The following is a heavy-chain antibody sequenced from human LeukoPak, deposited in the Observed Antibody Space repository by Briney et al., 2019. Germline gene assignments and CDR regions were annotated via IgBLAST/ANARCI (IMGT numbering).Heavy chain of an antibody. V-gene: IGHV3-11*04. CDR3: ARKGEQLGLREYYFDY. D-gene: IGHD6-13*01. CDR1: GFTFSDYY. CDR2: ISSSGSTI. Sequence: PGGSLRLSCAASGFTFSDYYMSWIRQAPGKGLEWVSYISSSGSTIYYADSVKGRFTISRDNAKNSLYLQMNSLRAENTAVYCCARKGEQLGLREYYFDYWGQGTLVTVSS. J-gene: IGHJ4*02.